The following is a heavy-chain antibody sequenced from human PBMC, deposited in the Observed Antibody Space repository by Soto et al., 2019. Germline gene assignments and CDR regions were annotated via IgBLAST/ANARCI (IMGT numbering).Heavy chain of an antibody. D-gene: IGHD2-15*01. Sequence: PSETLSLTCTISGGSISVYYWSWIRKSPGQALEWIGYIYASGSPYYNPSLRSRVLISADTSKNQVSLELTSATAADTAVYFCARGVASSPPRYWGRGTLVTVSS. V-gene: IGHV4-59*01. CDR2: IYASGSP. CDR3: ARGVASSPPRY. J-gene: IGHJ4*02. CDR1: GGSISVYY.